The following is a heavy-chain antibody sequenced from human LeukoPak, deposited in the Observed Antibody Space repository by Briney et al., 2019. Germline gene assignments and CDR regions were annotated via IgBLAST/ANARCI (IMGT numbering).Heavy chain of an antibody. D-gene: IGHD3-10*01. J-gene: IGHJ4*02. CDR3: AKEAYYYGSGSLDY. Sequence: GGSLRLSCAASGFTFSSYWMHWVRQAPGKGLVWVSRINSDGSSTSYADSVKGRFTISRDNAENTLYLQMNSLRAEDTAVYYCAKEAYYYGSGSLDYWGQGTLVTVSS. CDR1: GFTFSSYW. V-gene: IGHV3-74*01. CDR2: INSDGSST.